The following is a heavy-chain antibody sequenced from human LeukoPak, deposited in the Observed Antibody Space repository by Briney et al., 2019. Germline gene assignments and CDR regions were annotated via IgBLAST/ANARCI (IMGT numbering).Heavy chain of an antibody. V-gene: IGHV3-23*01. D-gene: IGHD6-13*01. J-gene: IGHJ4*02. CDR3: ARRGGSSWSSFDY. CDR1: GFIFDNYA. Sequence: SGGSLRLSCAASGFIFDNYAMNWVRQAPGKGLEWLTGISGFGGSTYYAASAKGRFTISRDNSGNTLFLQLNNLRVEDTAVYYCARRGGSSWSSFDYWGQGSLVTVSP. CDR2: ISGFGGST.